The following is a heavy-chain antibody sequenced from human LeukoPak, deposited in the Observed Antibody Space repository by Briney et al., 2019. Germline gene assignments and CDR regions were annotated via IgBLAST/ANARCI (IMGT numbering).Heavy chain of an antibody. CDR2: IYYSGST. CDR3: ARFYSSGWGDY. Sequence: SETLSLTCTVSGGSISTYYWSWIRQPPGKGLEWIGNIYYSGSTNYNPSLKSRVTISVDTSKNHFSLKLSSVTAADTAVYYCARFYSSGWGDYWGQGTLVTVSP. V-gene: IGHV4-59*01. D-gene: IGHD6-19*01. J-gene: IGHJ4*02. CDR1: GGSISTYY.